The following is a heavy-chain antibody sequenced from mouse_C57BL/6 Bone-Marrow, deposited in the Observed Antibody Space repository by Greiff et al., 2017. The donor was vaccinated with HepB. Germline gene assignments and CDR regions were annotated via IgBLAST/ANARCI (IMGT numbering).Heavy chain of an antibody. CDR3: VRQWLLRNYYAMDY. V-gene: IGHV10-1*01. J-gene: IGHJ4*01. Sequence: EVQLQESGGGLVQPKGSLKLSCAASGFSFNTYAMNWVRQAPGKGLEWVARIRSKSNNYATYYADSVKDRFTISRDDSESMLYLQMNNLKTEDTAMYYCVRQWLLRNYYAMDYWGQGTSVTVSS. CDR1: GFSFNTYA. CDR2: IRSKSNNYAT. D-gene: IGHD2-3*01.